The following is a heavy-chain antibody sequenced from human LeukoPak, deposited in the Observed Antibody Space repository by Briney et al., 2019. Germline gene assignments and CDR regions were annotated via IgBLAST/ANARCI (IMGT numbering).Heavy chain of an antibody. CDR1: GFTFDDYA. V-gene: IGHV3-9*01. J-gene: IGHJ4*02. Sequence: GRSLRLSCAASGFTFDDYAMHWVRQAPGKGLEWVSGISWNSGSIGYADSVKGRFTISRDNAKNSLYLQMNSLRAEDTAVYYCAREKAGGYIYGPPLDYWGQGTLVTVSS. D-gene: IGHD5-18*01. CDR2: ISWNSGSI. CDR3: AREKAGGYIYGPPLDY.